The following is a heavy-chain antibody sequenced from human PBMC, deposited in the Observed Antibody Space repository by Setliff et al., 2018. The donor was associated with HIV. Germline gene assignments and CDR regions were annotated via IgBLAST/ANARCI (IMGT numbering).Heavy chain of an antibody. CDR2: INAGDDNT. CDR1: GYTFSTNA. D-gene: IGHD3-16*01. J-gene: IGHJ4*02. V-gene: IGHV1-3*01. Sequence: ASVKVSCKAFGYTFSTNAIHWVRQAPGQRLEWMGYINAGDDNTRYSEKFQGRVTITRDTSASTAYMELTSLKSEDTAVYYCASSRRGSYAIDNWGQGTLVTVSS. CDR3: ASSRRGSYAIDN.